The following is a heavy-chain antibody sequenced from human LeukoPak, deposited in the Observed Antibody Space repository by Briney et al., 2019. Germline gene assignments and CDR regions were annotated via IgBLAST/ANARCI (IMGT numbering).Heavy chain of an antibody. D-gene: IGHD6-19*01. Sequence: SGTLSLTCTVSDSSISGYYWSWIRQSPGKALEWIGYIYYSGSTNYNPSLRSRVTISLDTSKNQFSLMLTSVTAADTAVYYCARDTNQWLEYWGQGTLVTVSS. CDR3: ARDTNQWLEY. CDR1: DSSISGYY. CDR2: IYYSGST. V-gene: IGHV4-59*01. J-gene: IGHJ4*02.